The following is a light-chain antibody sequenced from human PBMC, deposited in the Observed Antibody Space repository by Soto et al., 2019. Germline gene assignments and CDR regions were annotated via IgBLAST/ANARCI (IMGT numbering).Light chain of an antibody. V-gene: IGLV2-14*01. CDR1: SSDSGAYDY. CDR2: GVN. Sequence: HSALTQPASLSGSPGQSITISCTRTSSDSGAYDYVSWFQQHPGKAPKLMISGVNDRPSGGSTRFYGSTPGTTASLTISGLQVEAEAEYFCFSFPATSTHVSGTGTKAPS. J-gene: IGLJ1*01. CDR3: FSFPATSTHV.